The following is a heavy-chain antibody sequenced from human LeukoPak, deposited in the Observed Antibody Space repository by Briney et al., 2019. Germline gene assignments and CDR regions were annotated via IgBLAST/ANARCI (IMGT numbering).Heavy chain of an antibody. V-gene: IGHV7-4-1*02. D-gene: IGHD5-24*01. J-gene: IGHJ3*02. Sequence: WINTNTGNPTYAQGFTGRFVFSLDTSVSTAYLQISSLKAEDTAVYYCARDGGRWLHDAFDIWGQGTMVTVSS. CDR3: ARDGGRWLHDAFDI. CDR2: INTNTGNP.